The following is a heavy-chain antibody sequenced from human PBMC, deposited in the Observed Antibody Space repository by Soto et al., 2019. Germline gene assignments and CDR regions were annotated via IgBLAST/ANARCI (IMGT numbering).Heavy chain of an antibody. J-gene: IGHJ6*03. CDR1: GYTFTSYY. CDR3: AREAVARFIAAADYYYYYYMDV. CDR2: INPSGDSI. V-gene: IGHV1-46*03. D-gene: IGHD6-13*01. Sequence: ASVKVSCKASGYTFTSYYMHWVRQAPGQGLEWMGIINPSGDSITYAQKFQGRVTMTRDTSTSTVYMELSSLRSEDTAVYYCAREAVARFIAAADYYYYYYMDVWGKGTTVTVSS.